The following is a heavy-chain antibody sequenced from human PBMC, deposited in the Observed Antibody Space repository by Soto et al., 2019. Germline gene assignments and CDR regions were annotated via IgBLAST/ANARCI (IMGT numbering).Heavy chain of an antibody. CDR1: GFGFSSYG. J-gene: IGHJ6*02. CDR2: LGFDGGGR. D-gene: IGHD1-26*01. V-gene: IGHV3-33*01. Sequence: QMQQVESGGGVVQPGGSLRLSCAASGFGFSSYGMHWVRQTPGKGLEWVAVLGFDGGGRYYADSVKGRFTISRDNSKKMLYLQMDSLRAEDTAFYYCAREPVGPDYAMDVWGQGTMVTVSS. CDR3: AREPVGPDYAMDV.